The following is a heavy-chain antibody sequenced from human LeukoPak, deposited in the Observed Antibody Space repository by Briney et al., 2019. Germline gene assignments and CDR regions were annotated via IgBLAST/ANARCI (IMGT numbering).Heavy chain of an antibody. CDR2: INPSGGST. Sequence: ASVKVSCKASGYTFTSYYMHWVRQAPGQGLEWMGIINPSGGSTSYAQKFQRRVTMTRDTSTSTVYMELSSLRSEDTAVYYCARGPALIVVVPAAKGFDYWGKGTLVTVSS. CDR1: GYTFTSYY. J-gene: IGHJ4*02. CDR3: ARGPALIVVVPAAKGFDY. D-gene: IGHD2-2*01. V-gene: IGHV1-46*01.